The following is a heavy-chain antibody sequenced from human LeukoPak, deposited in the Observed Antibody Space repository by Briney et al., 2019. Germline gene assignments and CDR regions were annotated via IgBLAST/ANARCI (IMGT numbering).Heavy chain of an antibody. Sequence: GGSLRLSCAASGFTFSSYGMHWVRQAPGKGLEWVAFIRYDGSNKYYADSVKGRFTISRDNSKNTLYLQMNSLRAEDTAVYYCARVRFGENDAFDIWGQGTMVTVSS. J-gene: IGHJ3*02. CDR2: IRYDGSNK. V-gene: IGHV3-30*02. D-gene: IGHD3-10*01. CDR1: GFTFSSYG. CDR3: ARVRFGENDAFDI.